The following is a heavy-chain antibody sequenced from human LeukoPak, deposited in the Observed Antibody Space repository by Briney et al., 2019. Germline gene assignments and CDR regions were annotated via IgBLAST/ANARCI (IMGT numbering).Heavy chain of an antibody. CDR1: GYTFTSYG. CDR3: ASRYGSGSTSYAFDI. J-gene: IGHJ3*02. Sequence: SVKVSCKASGYTFTSYGISWVRQAPGQGLEWMGWISAYNGNTNYAQKLQGRVTMTTDTSTSTAYMELRSLRSDDTAVYYCASRYGSGSTSYAFDIWGQGTMVTVSS. CDR2: ISAYNGNT. D-gene: IGHD3-10*01. V-gene: IGHV1-18*01.